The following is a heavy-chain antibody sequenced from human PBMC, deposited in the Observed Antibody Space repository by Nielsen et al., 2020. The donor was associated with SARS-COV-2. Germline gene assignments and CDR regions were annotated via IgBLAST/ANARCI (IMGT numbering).Heavy chain of an antibody. J-gene: IGHJ3*02. Sequence: GGSLRLSCAASGFTFSNAWMSWVRQAPGKGLEWVGRIKSKTDGGTTDYAAPVKGRFTISRDDSKNTLYLQMNSLKTEDTAVYYCTTVYTMIVVVMDAFDIWGQGTMVTVSS. D-gene: IGHD3-22*01. CDR2: IKSKTDGGTT. CDR3: TTVYTMIVVVMDAFDI. V-gene: IGHV3-15*01. CDR1: GFTFSNAW.